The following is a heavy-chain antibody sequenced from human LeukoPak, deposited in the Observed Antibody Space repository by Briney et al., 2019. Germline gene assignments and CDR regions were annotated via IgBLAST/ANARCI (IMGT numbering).Heavy chain of an antibody. J-gene: IGHJ6*02. CDR1: GFTFKSYP. V-gene: IGHV3-64*04. D-gene: IGHD3-10*02. CDR3: ANYIQRPPGMDV. CDR2: ISSNGGST. Sequence: PGGSLRLSCSAAGFTFKSYPMHWVRQAPGKGLEFVSAISSNGGSTYYADSVKGRLTISRDNSKNTLYLQMNSLRAEDTALYFCANYIQRPPGMDVWGQGTMVTVSS.